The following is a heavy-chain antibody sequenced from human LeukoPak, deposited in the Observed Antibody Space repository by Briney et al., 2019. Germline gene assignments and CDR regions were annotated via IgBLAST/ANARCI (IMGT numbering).Heavy chain of an antibody. CDR3: AKETNYYDSSGYSYYFDY. CDR1: GFPFSIYV. Sequence: GGSLRLSCAASGFPFSIYVMNWVRQAPGKGLEWVSAICGSGGSTYYADSVKGRFTISRDNSKNTLYLQMNSLRAEDTAVYYCAKETNYYDSSGYSYYFDYWGQGTLVTVSS. D-gene: IGHD3-22*01. V-gene: IGHV3-23*01. CDR2: ICGSGGST. J-gene: IGHJ4*02.